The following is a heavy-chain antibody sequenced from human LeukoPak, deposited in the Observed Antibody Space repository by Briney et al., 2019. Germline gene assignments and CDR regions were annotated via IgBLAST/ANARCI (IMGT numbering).Heavy chain of an antibody. CDR3: AKSSQGRLGEPPLLDY. D-gene: IGHD3-10*01. CDR1: GFTFSSYG. V-gene: IGHV3-33*06. J-gene: IGHJ4*02. Sequence: GGSLRLSCAASGFTFSSYGMHWVRQAPGRGLEWVAVIWYDGSNKYYADSVKGRFTISRDNSKNTLYLQMNSLRAEDTAGYYCAKSSQGRLGEPPLLDYWGQGTLVTVSS. CDR2: IWYDGSNK.